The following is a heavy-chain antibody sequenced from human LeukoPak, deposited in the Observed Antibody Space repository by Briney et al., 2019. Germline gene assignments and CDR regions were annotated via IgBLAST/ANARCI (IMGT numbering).Heavy chain of an antibody. D-gene: IGHD3-9*01. CDR2: INSDGSST. CDR1: GFAFSSYW. Sequence: GGSLRLSCAASGFAFSSYWMHWVRQAPGKGLVWVSRINSDGSSTSYADSVKGRFTISRDNAKNTLYLQMNSLRAEDTAVYYCARDRGYDILTNWGQGTLVTVSS. J-gene: IGHJ4*02. V-gene: IGHV3-74*01. CDR3: ARDRGYDILTN.